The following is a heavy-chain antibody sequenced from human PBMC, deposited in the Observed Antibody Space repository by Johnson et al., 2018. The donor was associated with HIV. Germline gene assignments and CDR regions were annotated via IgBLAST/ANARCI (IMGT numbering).Heavy chain of an antibody. J-gene: IGHJ3*02. CDR2: IKQDGSER. CDR1: GFTFSSYW. Sequence: MLLVESGGGLVQPGGSLRLSCAASGFTFSSYWMSWVRQAPGKGLEWVANIKQDGSERYFADSVKGRVTISRDNAKNSLYLQMSSLRAEDTAVYYCARQGKRLTWGGAFDIWGQGTMVTVSS. CDR3: ARQGKRLTWGGAFDI. D-gene: IGHD3-16*01. V-gene: IGHV3-7*01.